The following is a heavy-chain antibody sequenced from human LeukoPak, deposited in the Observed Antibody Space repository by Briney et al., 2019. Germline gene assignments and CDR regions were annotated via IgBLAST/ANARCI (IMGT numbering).Heavy chain of an antibody. CDR2: IYYTGAT. CDR3: AREDEIYRFDY. J-gene: IGHJ4*02. CDR1: GGSITNYY. D-gene: IGHD2/OR15-2a*01. Sequence: SETLSLTCTVSGGSITNYYWSWIRQPPGKGLEWLGYIYYTGATKYNPSLESRVTISVDTSKSQFSLQLNSVTPEDTAVYYCAREDEIYRFDYWGQGTLVTVSS. V-gene: IGHV4-59*12.